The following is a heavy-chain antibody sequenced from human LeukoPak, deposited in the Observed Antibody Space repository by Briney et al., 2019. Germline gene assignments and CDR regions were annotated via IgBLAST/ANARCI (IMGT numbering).Heavy chain of an antibody. Sequence: SETLSLTCTVSGGFISSDYWLWIRQPAGKGLEWIGLIYTSGSTNYNPSLKSRVTMSVDTSKNQISLKLTSVTAADTAVYHCASPLGNWGQGILVTVSS. CDR3: ASPLGN. CDR1: GGFISSDY. CDR2: IYTSGST. V-gene: IGHV4-4*07. D-gene: IGHD7-27*01. J-gene: IGHJ4*02.